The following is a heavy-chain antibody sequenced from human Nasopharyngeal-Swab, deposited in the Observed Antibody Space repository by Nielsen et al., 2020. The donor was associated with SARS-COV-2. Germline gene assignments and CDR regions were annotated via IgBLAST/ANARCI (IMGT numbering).Heavy chain of an antibody. CDR3: AKANSLFWFGQFKNDGFDI. CDR2: ISYEGSKK. J-gene: IGHJ3*02. V-gene: IGHV3-30*18. CDR1: GFSFNNYG. D-gene: IGHD3-10*01. Sequence: GESLKISCTASGFSFNNYGMHWVRQAPGKGLEWVAVISYEGSKKKYAEFVEGRFTISRDYSKNTLFLQMNSLRPEDTAMYYCAKANSLFWFGQFKNDGFDIWGRGILVAVSS.